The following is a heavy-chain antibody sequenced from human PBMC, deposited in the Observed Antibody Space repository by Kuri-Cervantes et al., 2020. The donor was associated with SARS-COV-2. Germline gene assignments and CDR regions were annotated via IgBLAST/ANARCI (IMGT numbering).Heavy chain of an antibody. J-gene: IGHJ4*02. V-gene: IGHV4-39*01. D-gene: IGHD3-16*01. Sequence: SETLSLTCTVFGGSISSSSYYWGWIRQPPGKGLEWIGSIYYSGSTYYNPSLKSRVTISVDTSKNQFSLKLSSVTAADTAVYYCARLLPGPVDYWGQGTLVTVSS. CDR2: IYYSGST. CDR3: ARLLPGPVDY. CDR1: GGSISSSSYY.